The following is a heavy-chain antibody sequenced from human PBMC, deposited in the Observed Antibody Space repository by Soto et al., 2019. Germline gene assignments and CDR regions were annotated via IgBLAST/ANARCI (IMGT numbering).Heavy chain of an antibody. CDR1: GYSVRSGHY. D-gene: IGHD4-4*01. CDR2: VQHFGTT. V-gene: IGHV4-38-2*02. Sequence: PSETLSLTCTVSGYSVRSGHYWGCVRQSPGKGLEWIASVQHFGTTLYNPSLKTRVTVSVDTSKNQFSLRLSFVTAADTAVYYCAGDSNESWFYNWGQGTQVTVSS. CDR3: AGDSNESWFYN. J-gene: IGHJ5*02.